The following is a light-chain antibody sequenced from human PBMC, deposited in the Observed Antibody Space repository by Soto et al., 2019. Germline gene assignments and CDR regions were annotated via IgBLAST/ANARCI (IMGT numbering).Light chain of an antibody. V-gene: IGKV3-11*01. CDR1: QSVTTY. Sequence: EIVLTQSPAYLSLSPGERVTLSCRASQSVTTYLAWYQQKRGQAPRLLIYDAFNRATGIPDRFRGGGSGTDFTLSISSLEPEDSAVYYCQQRSNWPPEFTFGQGPTLDIK. CDR3: QQRSNWPPEFT. CDR2: DAF. J-gene: IGKJ2*01.